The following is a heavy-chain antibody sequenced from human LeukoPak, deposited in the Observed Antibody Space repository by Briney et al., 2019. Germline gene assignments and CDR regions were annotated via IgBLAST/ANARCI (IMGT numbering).Heavy chain of an antibody. CDR1: GFTCSNAW. D-gene: IGHD2-15*01. J-gene: IGHJ3*02. Sequence: PGGSLRLSCAASGFTCSNAWMSWFRQAPGKGLEWVGRIKRKSDGGRTDYAAPLKGRFTVSRDDSKNTLYLQMNSLKTEDTAVYYCSTGSSGGSWTSAFDIWGQGTMVTVSS. V-gene: IGHV3-15*01. CDR3: STGSSGGSWTSAFDI. CDR2: IKRKSDGGRT.